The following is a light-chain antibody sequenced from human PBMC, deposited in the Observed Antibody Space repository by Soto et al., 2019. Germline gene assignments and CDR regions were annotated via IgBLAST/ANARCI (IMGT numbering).Light chain of an antibody. Sequence: DIQMTQSPSTLSGSVGDRVTISCRASQTISSWLAWYQQKPGKAPKLLIYKASSLESGVPSRCSGSGSGTEFTLTISSLQPDDFASYYCQQYNSYWTFGQGTKVDIK. J-gene: IGKJ1*01. V-gene: IGKV1-5*03. CDR3: QQYNSYWT. CDR2: KAS. CDR1: QTISSW.